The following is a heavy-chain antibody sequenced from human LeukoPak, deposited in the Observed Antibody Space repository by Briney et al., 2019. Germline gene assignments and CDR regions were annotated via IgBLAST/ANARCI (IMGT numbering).Heavy chain of an antibody. CDR3: ARVGSRLFGDY. CDR1: GGTFSSYA. V-gene: IGHV1-69*13. D-gene: IGHD6-25*01. J-gene: IGHJ4*02. Sequence: SVKVSCKASGGTFSSYAISWVRQAPGQGLEWMGGIIPIFGTANYAQKFQGRVTITADESTSTAYMELSSLRSDDTAVYYCARVGSRLFGDYWGQGTLVTVSS. CDR2: IIPIFGTA.